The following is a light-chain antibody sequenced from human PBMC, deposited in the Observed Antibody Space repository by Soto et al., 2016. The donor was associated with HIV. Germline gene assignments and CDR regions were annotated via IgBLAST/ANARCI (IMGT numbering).Light chain of an antibody. V-gene: IGKV1-5*03. CDR1: QSISGW. CDR3: QQYKTYST. J-gene: IGKJ1*01. CDR2: KAS. Sequence: DIQMTQSPSTLSASVGDRVNMTCRASQSISGWLAWYQQKPGEAPKLLIYKASILERGVSSRFSGSGSETEFTLTIGSLRPDDSATYFCQQYKTYSTFGQGTNVEI.